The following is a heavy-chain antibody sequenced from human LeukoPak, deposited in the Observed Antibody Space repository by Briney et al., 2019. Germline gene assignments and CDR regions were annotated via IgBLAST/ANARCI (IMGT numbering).Heavy chain of an antibody. V-gene: IGHV4-59*06. J-gene: IGHJ3*02. CDR2: IYFSGTT. Sequence: SETLSLTCTVSGGSISSYYWSWIRQPPGKGLEWIGSIYFSGTTYYNPSLKSRLTISVDTSKNHFSLRLSSVTAADTAVYYCARDEAITIFGVITPNAFDIWGRGTMVTVSS. D-gene: IGHD3-3*01. CDR1: GGSISSYY. CDR3: ARDEAITIFGVITPNAFDI.